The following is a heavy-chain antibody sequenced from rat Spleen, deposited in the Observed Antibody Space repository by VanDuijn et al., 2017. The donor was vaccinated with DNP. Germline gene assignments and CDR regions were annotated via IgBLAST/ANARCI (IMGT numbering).Heavy chain of an antibody. D-gene: IGHD1-6*01. Sequence: EVQLVESGGGLVQPGRSLKLSCAASGFTFNKYGMAWVRQAPTKGLEWVASITPSGGNTYFPDSVKGRFTISRNNAKNTLYLQMNSLRSEDTATYYCARGIITALPYWSFDFWGPGTMVTVSS. CDR1: GFTFNKYG. CDR3: ARGIITALPYWSFDF. J-gene: IGHJ1*01. CDR2: ITPSGGNT. V-gene: IGHV5S13*01.